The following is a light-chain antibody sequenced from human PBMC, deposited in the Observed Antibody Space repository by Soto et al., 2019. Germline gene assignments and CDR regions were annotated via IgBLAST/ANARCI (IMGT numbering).Light chain of an antibody. V-gene: IGKV3-20*01. J-gene: IGKJ4*01. Sequence: EIVLTQPPGTLSLSPGERATLSCRASQSVSTNSLAWYQQRPGQAPRPLIYGASSRATGTPDRFSGSGSGTDFTLIISRLEPEDFAVYYCQQYGSSVLTFGGGTKVDIK. CDR1: QSVSTNS. CDR3: QQYGSSVLT. CDR2: GAS.